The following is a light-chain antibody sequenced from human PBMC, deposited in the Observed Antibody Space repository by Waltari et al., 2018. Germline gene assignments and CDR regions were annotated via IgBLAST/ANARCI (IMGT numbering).Light chain of an antibody. V-gene: IGLV3-1*01. CDR1: ELDTEY. CDR2: QDS. Sequence: SYELTQPPSVSVSPGQTASVTCFGDELDTEYTSWYQHKPGPSPVLIIYQDSKPPTGPPARFSGSKSGNTATRTISGTQAVDEAAYYCQAWHRNTVIFGGGTELTVL. J-gene: IGLJ2*01. CDR3: QAWHRNTVI.